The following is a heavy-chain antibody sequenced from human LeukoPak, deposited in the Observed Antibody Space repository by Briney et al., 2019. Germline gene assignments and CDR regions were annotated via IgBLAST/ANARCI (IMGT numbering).Heavy chain of an antibody. CDR3: ARRSMVQHMDV. J-gene: IGHJ6*03. Sequence: EASVKVSCKASGYTFTTQAMNWVRQAPGQGLEYIGWIDTNTGNPTYAQGFTGRFVFSLDTSVNTAYLQISSLKTEDTGVYYCARRSMVQHMDVWGKGTTATVSS. D-gene: IGHD3-10*01. V-gene: IGHV7-4-1*02. CDR2: IDTNTGNP. CDR1: GYTFTTQA.